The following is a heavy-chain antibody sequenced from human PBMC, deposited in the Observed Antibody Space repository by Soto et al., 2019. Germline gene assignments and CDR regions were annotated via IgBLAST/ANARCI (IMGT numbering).Heavy chain of an antibody. CDR2: IRYDGSRK. V-gene: IGHV3-30*02. J-gene: IGHJ4*02. CDR1: GFIFSNYG. D-gene: IGHD3-22*01. Sequence: GGSLRLSSTASGFIFSNYGLHRVRQAPGKGLEWVAAIRYDGSRKYYADSVKGRFTISRDNSKNTLYLEMNSLRAEDTAVYYCASGYYESSSYQGEFDYWGQGT. CDR3: ASGYYESSSYQGEFDY.